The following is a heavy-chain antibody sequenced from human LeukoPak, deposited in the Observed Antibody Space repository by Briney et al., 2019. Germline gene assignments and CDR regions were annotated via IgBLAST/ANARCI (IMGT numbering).Heavy chain of an antibody. J-gene: IGHJ1*01. CDR2: IKSDGST. CDR1: GFTFSSYW. D-gene: IGHD3-22*01. CDR3: ARAPSEIGGYYPEYFRH. V-gene: IGHV3-74*01. Sequence: GGSLRLSCAASGFTFSSYWMHWVRQAPGKGLVWVSRIKSDGSTNYADSVKGRFTISRDNAKNTLSLQMNSLRAEDTGVYYCARAPSEIGGYYPEYFRHWGQGTLVAASS.